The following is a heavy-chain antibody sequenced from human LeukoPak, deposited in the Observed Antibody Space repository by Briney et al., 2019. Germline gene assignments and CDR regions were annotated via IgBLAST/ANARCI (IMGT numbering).Heavy chain of an antibody. CDR3: AKAAPYIDFWSAYSEFDY. J-gene: IGHJ4*02. CDR1: GFTFSSYA. V-gene: IGHV3-23*01. D-gene: IGHD3-3*01. Sequence: PGGSLRLSCAASGFTFSSYAMSWVRQAPGKGLEWVSTISVSGGSTYYADSVKGRFTISRDNSKNTLYLQMNGLRAEDTAVHYCAKAAPYIDFWSAYSEFDYRGQGTLVTVSS. CDR2: ISVSGGST.